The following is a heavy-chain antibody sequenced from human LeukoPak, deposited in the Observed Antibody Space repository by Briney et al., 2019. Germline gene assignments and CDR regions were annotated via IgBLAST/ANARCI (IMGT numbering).Heavy chain of an antibody. Sequence: SVKVSCKASGGTFSSYAISWVRQAPGQGLEWMGGIIPIFGTANYAQKFQGGVTITADESTSTAYMELSSLRSEDTAVYYCARVGEYSSGWYPDWGQGTLVTVSS. J-gene: IGHJ4*02. V-gene: IGHV1-69*13. CDR3: ARVGEYSSGWYPD. CDR2: IIPIFGTA. CDR1: GGTFSSYA. D-gene: IGHD6-19*01.